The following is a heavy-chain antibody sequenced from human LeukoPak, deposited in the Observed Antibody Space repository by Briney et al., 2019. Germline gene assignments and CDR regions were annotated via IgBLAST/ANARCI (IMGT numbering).Heavy chain of an antibody. J-gene: IGHJ4*02. Sequence: ASVRVSCKASGYTFTSYGISWVRQDPGQGIEWMGWISVYNGNTKYVQKFQGRVTMTTDTSTRTAYMGLRSLRSDDTAVYYCARHTGSLYDFWSGYIDYWGQGTLVTVSS. CDR1: GYTFTSYG. V-gene: IGHV1-18*01. CDR2: ISVYNGNT. D-gene: IGHD3-3*01. CDR3: ARHTGSLYDFWSGYIDY.